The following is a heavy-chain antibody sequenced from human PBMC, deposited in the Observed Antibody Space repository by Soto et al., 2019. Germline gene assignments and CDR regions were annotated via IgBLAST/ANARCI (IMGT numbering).Heavy chain of an antibody. CDR3: ARVRSGSYLGYFDY. D-gene: IGHD1-26*01. CDR1: GGSISIGDYY. CDR2: IYYSGST. Sequence: PSETLSLTCTVSGGSISIGDYYWSCIRQPPGKGLEWIGYIYYSGSTYYNPSLKSRVTISVDTSKNQFSLKLSSVTAADTAVYYCARVRSGSYLGYFDYWGQGTLVTVSS. J-gene: IGHJ4*02. V-gene: IGHV4-30-4*01.